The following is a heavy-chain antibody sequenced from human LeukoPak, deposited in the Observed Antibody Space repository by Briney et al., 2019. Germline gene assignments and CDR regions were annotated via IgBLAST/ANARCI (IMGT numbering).Heavy chain of an antibody. J-gene: IGHJ3*02. CDR2: INHSGST. Sequence: PSETLSLTCAVYGGSFSGYYWSWIRQPPGKGLEWIGEINHSGSTNYNPSLKSRVTISVDTSKNQFSLKLSSVTAADTAVYYCARKPQPRRAFDIWGQGTMVTVSS. V-gene: IGHV4-34*01. CDR1: GGSFSGYY. CDR3: ARKPQPRRAFDI.